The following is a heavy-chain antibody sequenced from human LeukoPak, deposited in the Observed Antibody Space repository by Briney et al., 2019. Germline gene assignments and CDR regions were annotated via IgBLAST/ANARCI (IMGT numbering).Heavy chain of an antibody. CDR2: IRYDGSNR. V-gene: IGHV3-33*08. J-gene: IGHJ4*02. CDR3: ARSRAGYFEWLSPFDY. Sequence: GGSLRLSCAASGFTFSSYWMSWVRQAPGKGLEWVAFIRYDGSNRYYADSVKGRFTISRDNSKNTLYLQMNSLRDEDTAVYYCARSRAGYFEWLSPFDYWGQGTLVTVSS. CDR1: GFTFSSYW. D-gene: IGHD3-9*01.